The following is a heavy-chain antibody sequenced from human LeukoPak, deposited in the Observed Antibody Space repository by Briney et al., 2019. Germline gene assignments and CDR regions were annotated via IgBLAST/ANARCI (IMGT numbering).Heavy chain of an antibody. J-gene: IGHJ4*02. D-gene: IGHD1-1*01. V-gene: IGHV3-7*01. CDR1: GFTFSSYW. Sequence: TGGSLRLSCAASGFTFSSYWMSWVRQAPGKGLEWVANIKLDGSEKYYVDSVKGRFTISRDNAKNSLYLQMNSLRAEDTAVYYCARATTPYWVGYWGQGTLVTVSS. CDR2: IKLDGSEK. CDR3: ARATTPYWVGY.